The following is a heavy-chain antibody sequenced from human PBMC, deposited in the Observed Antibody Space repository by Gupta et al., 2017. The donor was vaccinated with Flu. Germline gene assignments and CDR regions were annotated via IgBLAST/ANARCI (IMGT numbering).Heavy chain of an antibody. CDR2: IYYSGST. D-gene: IGHD5-18*01. Sequence: QVQLQESGPGLVKPSETLSLTCTVSGGSISSYYWSWIRQPPGKGLEWIGYIYYSGSTNYNPSLKSRVTISVDTSKNQFALKLSSVTAADKDVYYCAGGWIQHDYWGRGTLVTVSA. J-gene: IGHJ4*02. CDR1: GGSISSYY. CDR3: AGGWIQHDY. V-gene: IGHV4-59*08.